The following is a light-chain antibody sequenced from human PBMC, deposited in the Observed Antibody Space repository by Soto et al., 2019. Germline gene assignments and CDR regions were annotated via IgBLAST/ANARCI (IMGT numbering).Light chain of an antibody. CDR3: QQSYSTPLT. CDR1: QSISTY. Sequence: DIQMAQSPSSLSASVGDRVTITCRTSQSISTYLNWYQQKPGKAPNLLIYAASRLQSGVPSRFGGSGSETEFTLTINTLQPEDFATYYCQQSYSTPLTFGGGTKVEIK. V-gene: IGKV1-39*01. J-gene: IGKJ4*01. CDR2: AAS.